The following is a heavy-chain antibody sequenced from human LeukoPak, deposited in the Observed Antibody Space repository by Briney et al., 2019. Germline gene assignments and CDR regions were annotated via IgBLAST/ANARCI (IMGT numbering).Heavy chain of an antibody. CDR1: GYTLTELS. CDR2: FDPEDGET. D-gene: IGHD3-10*01. Sequence: ASVKVSCKVSGYTLTELSMHWVRQAPGKGLEWMGGFDPEDGETIYAQKFQGRVTMTEDTSTDTAYMELSSLRPEDTAVYYCATESPTMVRGVIRGYYYYGMDVWGKGTTVTVSS. J-gene: IGHJ6*04. V-gene: IGHV1-24*01. CDR3: ATESPTMVRGVIRGYYYYGMDV.